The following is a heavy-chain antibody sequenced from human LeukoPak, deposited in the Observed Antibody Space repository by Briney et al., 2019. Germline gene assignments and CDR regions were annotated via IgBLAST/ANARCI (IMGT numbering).Heavy chain of an antibody. V-gene: IGHV4-34*01. Sequence: SETLSLTCAVYGGSFSGYYWSWIRQPPGKGLEWIGEINHSGSTNYNPSLKSRVTISVDTSKNQFSLKLSSVTAADTAVYYCARRRYFDWWHNFDYWGQGTLVTVSS. CDR3: ARRRYFDWWHNFDY. D-gene: IGHD3-9*01. J-gene: IGHJ4*02. CDR1: GGSFSGYY. CDR2: INHSGST.